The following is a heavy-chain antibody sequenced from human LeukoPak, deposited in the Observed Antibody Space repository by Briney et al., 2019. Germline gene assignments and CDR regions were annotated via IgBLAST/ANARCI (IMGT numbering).Heavy chain of an antibody. CDR3: ATEGAAAPSYYYYGMDV. CDR1: GYTLTELS. CDR2: FDPEDGET. V-gene: IGHV1-24*01. Sequence: GASVKVSCKVSGYTLTELSMHWVRQAPGKGLEWMGGFDPEDGETIYAQKFQGRVTMTEDTSTDTAYTGLSSLRSEDTAVYYCATEGAAAPSYYYYGMDVWGQGTTVTVSS. J-gene: IGHJ6*02. D-gene: IGHD2-15*01.